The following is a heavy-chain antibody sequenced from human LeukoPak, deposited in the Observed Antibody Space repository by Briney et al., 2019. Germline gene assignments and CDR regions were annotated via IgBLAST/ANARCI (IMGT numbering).Heavy chain of an antibody. Sequence: SVKVSCKASGGTFSSYAISWVRQAPGQGLEWMGGIIPIFGTANYAQKLQGRVTMTTDTSTSTAYMELRSLRSDDTAVYYCASGVSSDYWGQGTLVTVSS. CDR3: ASGVSSDY. CDR1: GGTFSSYA. V-gene: IGHV1-69*05. J-gene: IGHJ4*02. D-gene: IGHD3-10*01. CDR2: IIPIFGTA.